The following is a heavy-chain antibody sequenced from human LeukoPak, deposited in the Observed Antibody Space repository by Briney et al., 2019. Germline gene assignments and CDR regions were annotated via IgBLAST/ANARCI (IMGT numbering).Heavy chain of an antibody. CDR3: ARMYSGTYGGIDY. D-gene: IGHD1-26*01. V-gene: IGHV4-4*07. CDR1: GGSISSYY. J-gene: IGHJ4*02. Sequence: SETLSLTCTVSGGSISSYYWSWIRQPAGEGLEWIGRISSSGSTNYNPSLKSRVTMSVDTSRNRFSLKLTSVTAADTGVYYCARMYSGTYGGIDYWGQGSLVTVSS. CDR2: ISSSGST.